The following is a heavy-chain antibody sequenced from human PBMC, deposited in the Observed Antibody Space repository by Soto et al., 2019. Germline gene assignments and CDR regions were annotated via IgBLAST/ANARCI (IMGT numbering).Heavy chain of an antibody. Sequence: GASVKVCCKASGYTFTSYGISWVRQAPGQGLEWMGWISAYNGNTNYAQKLQGRVTMTTDTSTSTAYMELRSLRSDDTAVYYCARDHCRAGIGAVECRYYYYGLDVWGQGTTVTVSS. V-gene: IGHV1-18*01. CDR3: ARDHCRAGIGAVECRYYYYGLDV. CDR2: ISAYNGNT. J-gene: IGHJ6*02. D-gene: IGHD1-1*01. CDR1: GYTFTSYG.